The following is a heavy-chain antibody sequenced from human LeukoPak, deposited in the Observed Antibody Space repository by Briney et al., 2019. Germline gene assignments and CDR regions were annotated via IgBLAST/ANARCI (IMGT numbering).Heavy chain of an antibody. V-gene: IGHV4-4*07. J-gene: IGHJ5*02. D-gene: IGHD2-15*01. CDR3: ARDLVVSPVYCNGCSCYDWFDP. Sequence: SETLSLTCTVSGGSIISYYWSWIRQPAGKGLEWIGRIYSSGSTNYNPSLKSRVTMSVDTSKNQFSLKLSSVTAADTAVYYCARDLVVSPVYCNGCSCYDWFDPWGQGTLVTVSS. CDR2: IYSSGST. CDR1: GGSIISYY.